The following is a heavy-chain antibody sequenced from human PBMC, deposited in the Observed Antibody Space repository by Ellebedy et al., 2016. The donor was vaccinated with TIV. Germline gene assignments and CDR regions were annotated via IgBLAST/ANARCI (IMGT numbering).Heavy chain of an antibody. J-gene: IGHJ3*02. D-gene: IGHD6-6*01. CDR2: IIPILGIA. CDR3: ATIAARGGPDAFDI. CDR1: GGTFSSYA. V-gene: IGHV1-69*04. Sequence: AASVKVSCKASGGTFSSYAISSVRQAPGQGLEWMGRIIPILGIANYAQKFQGRVTITADKSTSTAYMELSSLRSEDTAVYYRATIAARGGPDAFDIWGQGTMVTVSS.